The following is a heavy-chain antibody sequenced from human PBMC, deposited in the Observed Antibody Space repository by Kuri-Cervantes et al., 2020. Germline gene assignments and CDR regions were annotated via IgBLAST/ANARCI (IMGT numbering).Heavy chain of an antibody. CDR1: GFTFSSYA. Sequence: GESLKISCAASGFTFSSYAMHWVRQAPGKGLEWVAVISYDGSNKYYADSVKGRFTISRDNSKNTLYLEMNSLKTEDTAVYYCTRQDSTVAFDIWGQGTMVTVSS. J-gene: IGHJ3*02. CDR3: TRQDSTVAFDI. D-gene: IGHD2-15*01. CDR2: ISYDGSNK. V-gene: IGHV3-30-3*01.